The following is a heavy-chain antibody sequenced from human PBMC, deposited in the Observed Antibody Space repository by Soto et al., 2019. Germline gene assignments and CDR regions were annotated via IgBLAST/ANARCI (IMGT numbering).Heavy chain of an antibody. Sequence: PGGSLRLSCAASGFTFSSYGMHWVRQAPGKGLEWVAVISYDGSNKYYADSVKGRFTISRDNSKNTLYLQMNSLRAEDTAVYYCAKDLGYCISTSCYVWLRDYHYYGMDVWGQGTTVTVSS. J-gene: IGHJ6*02. D-gene: IGHD2-2*01. CDR3: AKDLGYCISTSCYVWLRDYHYYGMDV. V-gene: IGHV3-30*18. CDR2: ISYDGSNK. CDR1: GFTFSSYG.